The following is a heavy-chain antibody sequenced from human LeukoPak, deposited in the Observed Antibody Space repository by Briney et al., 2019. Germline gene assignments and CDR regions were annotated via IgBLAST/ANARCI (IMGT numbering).Heavy chain of an antibody. Sequence: ASVEVSCKASGYTFTSYDINWVRQATGQGLEWMGWMNPNSGNTGYAQKFQGRVTITRNTSISTAYMELSSLRSEDTAVYYCARGRRWLQLLFDYWGQGTLVTVSS. J-gene: IGHJ4*02. V-gene: IGHV1-8*03. CDR3: ARGRRWLQLLFDY. D-gene: IGHD5-24*01. CDR1: GYTFTSYD. CDR2: MNPNSGNT.